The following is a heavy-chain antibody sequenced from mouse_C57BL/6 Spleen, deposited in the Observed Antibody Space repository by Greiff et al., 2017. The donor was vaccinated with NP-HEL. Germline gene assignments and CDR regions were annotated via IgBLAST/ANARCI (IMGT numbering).Heavy chain of an antibody. Sequence: QVQLQQSGAELVRPGTSVKVSCKASGYAFTNYLIEWVKQRPGQGLEWIGVINTGGGGTNYTDKFKGQATLTEDKSSSTAYMQLSSLTSEDSAVYFCARTCDYWGQGTTLTVSS. CDR3: ARTCDY. CDR1: GYAFTNYL. V-gene: IGHV1-54*01. CDR2: INTGGGGT. J-gene: IGHJ2*01.